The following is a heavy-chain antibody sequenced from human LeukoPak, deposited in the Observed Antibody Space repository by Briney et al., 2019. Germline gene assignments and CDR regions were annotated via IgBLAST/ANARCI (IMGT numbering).Heavy chain of an antibody. V-gene: IGHV1-2*04. CDR1: GYTFTGYY. CDR3: ARGRGYSYGLDY. D-gene: IGHD5-18*01. J-gene: IGHJ4*02. CDR2: VNPNSGGT. Sequence: ASVKVSCKASGYTFTGYYMHWVRQAPGQGLEWMGWVNPNSGGTNYAQKFQGWVTMTRDTSISTAYMELSRLRSDDTAVYYCARGRGYSYGLDYWGQGTLVTVSS.